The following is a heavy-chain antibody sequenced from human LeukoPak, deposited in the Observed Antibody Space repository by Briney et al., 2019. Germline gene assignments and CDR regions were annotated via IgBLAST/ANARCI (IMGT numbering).Heavy chain of an antibody. CDR1: GGSINSGGYY. D-gene: IGHD3-16*01. J-gene: IGHJ5*01. CDR2: IYYSGST. Sequence: PSETLSLTCIVSGGSINSGGYYWSWIRQHPGKGLEWIGYIYYSGSTYYNPSLKSQVTISVDTSKNQFSLKLNSVTAADTAVYYCARELGGSFDCWGQGTLVTVSS. CDR3: ARELGGSFDC. V-gene: IGHV4-31*01.